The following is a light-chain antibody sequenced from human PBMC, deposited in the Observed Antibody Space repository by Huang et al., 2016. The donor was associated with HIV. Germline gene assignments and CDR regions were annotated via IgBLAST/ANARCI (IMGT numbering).Light chain of an antibody. CDR1: RSVSSN. Sequence: IVMTQSPATLSVSPGERVTLSCMANRSVSSNLAWYQQRPGQAPRLLIYGSSTRAPGIPARFSGSGSGTDFSLTISSLQSEDFALYYCHQYNNWLLSFGGGTRVDI. CDR2: GSS. V-gene: IGKV3-15*01. CDR3: HQYNNWLLS. J-gene: IGKJ4*01.